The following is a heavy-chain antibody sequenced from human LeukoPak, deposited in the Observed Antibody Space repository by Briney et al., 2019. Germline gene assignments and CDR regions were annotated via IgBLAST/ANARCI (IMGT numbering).Heavy chain of an antibody. V-gene: IGHV3-21*01. CDR3: AANPNSGWYVHYFDY. D-gene: IGHD6-19*01. J-gene: IGHJ4*02. CDR1: GFTFSSYS. Sequence: PGGSLRLSCAASGFTFSSYSMNWVRQAPGKGLEWVSSISSSSYIYYADSVKGRFTISRDNAKNSLYLQMNSLRAEDTAVYYCAANPNSGWYVHYFDYWGQGTLVTVSS. CDR2: ISSSSYI.